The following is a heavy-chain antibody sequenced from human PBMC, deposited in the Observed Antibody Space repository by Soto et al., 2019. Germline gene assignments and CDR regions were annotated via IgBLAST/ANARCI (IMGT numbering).Heavy chain of an antibody. CDR3: AKDTGSTAYLIDY. CDR1: GFTFSNYG. Sequence: QVQLVESGGGVVQAGRSLRLSCAASGFTFSNYGMNWVRQAPGRGLDWLAAVWYEGSNKYYADSVEGRFTISRDNSKNTLYLQMNGLRAEDTAVYYCAKDTGSTAYLIDYWGQGTLVTVSS. D-gene: IGHD1-26*01. J-gene: IGHJ4*02. CDR2: VWYEGSNK. V-gene: IGHV3-33*06.